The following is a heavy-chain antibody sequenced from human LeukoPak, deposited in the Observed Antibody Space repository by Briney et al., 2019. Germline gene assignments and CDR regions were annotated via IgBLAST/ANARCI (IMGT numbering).Heavy chain of an antibody. V-gene: IGHV3-66*01. D-gene: IGHD3-22*01. J-gene: IGHJ4*02. Sequence: GGSLRLSCAASGFTVSSNYMGWVRQAPGKGLEWVSVIYSGGSTYYADSVKGRFTISRDNAKNSLYLQMNSLRAEDTAVYYCARDPFGDYDSYFDYWGQGTLVTVSS. CDR3: ARDPFGDYDSYFDY. CDR2: IYSGGST. CDR1: GFTVSSNY.